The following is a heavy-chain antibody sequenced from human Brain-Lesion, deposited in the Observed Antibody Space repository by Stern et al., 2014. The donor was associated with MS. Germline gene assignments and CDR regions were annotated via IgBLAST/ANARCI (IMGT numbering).Heavy chain of an antibody. CDR3: ARGERWFDS. Sequence: EVQLVESGGGLVKPGGSLRLSCAASALTFRNYWMQWVRQAPGRGLVWGSRVNNDGRRTSYADSVKGRFTMSRDNAKNTLYLQMNSLRVEDTAIYYCARGERWFDSWGQGTLVTVSS. V-gene: IGHV3-74*02. J-gene: IGHJ5*01. D-gene: IGHD3-10*01. CDR1: ALTFRNYW. CDR2: VNNDGRRT.